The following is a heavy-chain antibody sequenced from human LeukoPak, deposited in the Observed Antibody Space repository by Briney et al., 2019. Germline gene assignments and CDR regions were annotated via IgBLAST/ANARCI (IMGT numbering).Heavy chain of an antibody. J-gene: IGHJ4*02. Sequence: KPSQTLSLTCVISGDSVSSNLATWNWIRQSPSRGLEWLGRTYYRSKWSNDYAVSVNSRLTINPDTSKNHFSLQLSFVTPEDTALYFCARALGAVFDYWGQGTLVTVSS. CDR1: GDSVSSNLAT. V-gene: IGHV6-1*01. CDR3: ARALGAVFDY. D-gene: IGHD4/OR15-4a*01. CDR2: TYYRSKWSN.